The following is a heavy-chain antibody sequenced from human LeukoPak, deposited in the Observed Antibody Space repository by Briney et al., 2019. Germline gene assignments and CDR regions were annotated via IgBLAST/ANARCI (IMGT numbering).Heavy chain of an antibody. CDR2: IYSGGST. CDR1: GFTVSSNY. Sequence: GGSLRLSCAASGFTVSSNYMSWVRQAPGKGLEWVSIIYSGGSTYYADSVKGRSTISRDNSKNTLYLQMNSLRAEDTAVYYCARDKSSPHAFDIWGQGTMVTVSS. CDR3: ARDKSSPHAFDI. V-gene: IGHV3-53*01. J-gene: IGHJ3*02.